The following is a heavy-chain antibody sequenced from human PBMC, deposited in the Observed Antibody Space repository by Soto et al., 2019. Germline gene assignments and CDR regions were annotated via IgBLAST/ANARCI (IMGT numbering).Heavy chain of an antibody. CDR3: ARDHKGGYYYYGMDV. J-gene: IGHJ6*02. CDR2: ISSSGSTI. Sequence: GGSLRLSCAASGFTFSSYEINWVRQAPGKGLEWVSYISSSGSTIYYADSVKGRFTISRDNAKNSLYLQMNSLRAEDTAVYYCARDHKGGYYYYGMDVWGQGTTVTVSS. V-gene: IGHV3-48*03. CDR1: GFTFSSYE.